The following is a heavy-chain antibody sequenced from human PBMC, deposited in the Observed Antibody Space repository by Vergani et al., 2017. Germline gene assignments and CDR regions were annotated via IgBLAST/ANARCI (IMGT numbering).Heavy chain of an antibody. V-gene: IGHV3-23*01. J-gene: IGHJ4*02. CDR1: GFTFSSYA. D-gene: IGHD5-18*01. Sequence: EVQLLESGGGLVQPGGSLRLSCAASGFTFSSYAMSWVRQAPGKGLEWVSAISGSGGSTYYADSVKGRFTISRDNSKNTLYLQMSSLRAEDTAVYYCVRVDTAMVEKDFDYWGQGTLVTVSS. CDR2: ISGSGGST. CDR3: VRVDTAMVEKDFDY.